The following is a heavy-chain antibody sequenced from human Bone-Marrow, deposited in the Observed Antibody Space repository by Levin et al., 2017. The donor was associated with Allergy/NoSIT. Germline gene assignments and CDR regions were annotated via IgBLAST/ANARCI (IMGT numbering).Heavy chain of an antibody. J-gene: IGHJ3*02. CDR3: AKHLESQLLFSSVGHDAFDI. D-gene: IGHD3-3*01. Sequence: GGSLRLSCVASEFTFSTYAMSWVRQPPGKGLEWVSAVSSDAANTYYVDSVKGRFTISRDNSKNTLYLQLNSLRAEDTAVYYCAKHLESQLLFSSVGHDAFDIWGRGTMVTISS. CDR2: VSSDAANT. CDR1: EFTFSTYA. V-gene: IGHV3-23*01.